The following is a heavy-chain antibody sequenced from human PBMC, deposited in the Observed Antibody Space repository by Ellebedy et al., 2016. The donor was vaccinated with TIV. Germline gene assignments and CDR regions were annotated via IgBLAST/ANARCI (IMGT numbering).Heavy chain of an antibody. CDR1: GFIFSSYA. D-gene: IGHD4-17*01. V-gene: IGHV3-23*01. CDR3: ARRKGDGAYVYYFDS. CDR2: ISGSGGTT. Sequence: GESLKISXAASGFIFSSYAMNWVRQAPGKGLEWVSVISGSGGTTYYADSVKGRFTVSRDNSQNTQYLQMNSLRVEDTAVYYCARRKGDGAYVYYFDSWGQGTLVTVSS. J-gene: IGHJ4*02.